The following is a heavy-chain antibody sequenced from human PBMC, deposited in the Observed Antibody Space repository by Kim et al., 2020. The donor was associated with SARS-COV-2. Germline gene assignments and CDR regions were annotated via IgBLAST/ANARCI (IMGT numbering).Heavy chain of an antibody. CDR3: ARDLKGSSSLNGMDV. CDR2: IYYSGST. V-gene: IGHV4-59*13. D-gene: IGHD6-13*01. J-gene: IGHJ6*02. CDR1: GGSISSNY. Sequence: SETLSLTCTVSGGSISSNYWSWIRQPPGKGLEWIGYIYYSGSTNYNPSLRSRVTISVDTSKNQFSLKLSSVTAADTAMYYCARDLKGSSSLNGMDVWGQGTLVTVSS.